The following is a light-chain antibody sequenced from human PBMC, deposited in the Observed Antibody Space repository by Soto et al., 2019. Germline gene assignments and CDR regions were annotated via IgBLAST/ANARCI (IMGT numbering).Light chain of an antibody. Sequence: QTVVTQEPSFSVSPGGTVTLTCGLSSGSVSTSYYPSWYQQTPGQAPRTLIDSTNTRSSGVPDRFSGSSSGAERYLIISSLQSEDEADYYCQTWGTGFQVFGGGTKLTVL. CDR3: QTWGTGFQV. CDR2: STN. J-gene: IGLJ2*01. V-gene: IGLV8-61*01. CDR1: SGSVSTSYY.